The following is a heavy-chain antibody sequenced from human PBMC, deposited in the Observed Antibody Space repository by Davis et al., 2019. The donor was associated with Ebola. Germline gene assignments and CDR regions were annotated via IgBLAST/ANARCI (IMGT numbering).Heavy chain of an antibody. D-gene: IGHD6-13*01. Sequence: PSETLSLTCAVSGGSISSGGYSWSWIRQPPGKGLEWIGYIYHSGSTYYNPSLKCRVTISVDTSKNQFSLKLSSVTAADTAVYYCARHPPYSSSCPFDYWGQGTLVTVSS. J-gene: IGHJ4*02. V-gene: IGHV4-30-2*03. CDR3: ARHPPYSSSCPFDY. CDR2: IYHSGST. CDR1: GGSISSGGYS.